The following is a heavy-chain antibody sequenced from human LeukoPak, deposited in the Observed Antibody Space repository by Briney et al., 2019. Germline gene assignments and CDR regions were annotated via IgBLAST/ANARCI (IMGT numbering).Heavy chain of an antibody. D-gene: IGHD3-3*01. J-gene: IGHJ4*02. CDR2: ITGSGGST. V-gene: IGHV3-23*01. Sequence: GGSLRLSCEASGFTFSTFAMIWVRQPPGKGLEWVSGITGSGGSTYYADSVKGRFTISRDNSKNTLYLQMNSLRAEDTAIYYCARDERLLSFLKWGQGTLVTVSS. CDR1: GFTFSTFA. CDR3: ARDERLLSFLK.